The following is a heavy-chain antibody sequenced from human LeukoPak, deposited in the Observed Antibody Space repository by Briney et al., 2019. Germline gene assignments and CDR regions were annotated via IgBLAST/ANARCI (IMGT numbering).Heavy chain of an antibody. J-gene: IGHJ6*03. D-gene: IGHD2-2*01. Sequence: SVKISCKASGGTFSSYAISWVRQAPGQGLEWMGGIIPIFGTANYAQKFQGRVTITADESTSTAYMELSSLRSEDTAVYYCARLDCSSTSCYRYMDVWGKGTTVTVSS. CDR2: IIPIFGTA. CDR3: ARLDCSSTSCYRYMDV. CDR1: GGTFSSYA. V-gene: IGHV1-69*01.